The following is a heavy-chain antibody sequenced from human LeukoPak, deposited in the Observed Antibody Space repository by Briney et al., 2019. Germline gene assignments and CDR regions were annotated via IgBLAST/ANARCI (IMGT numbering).Heavy chain of an antibody. J-gene: IGHJ4*02. Sequence: PSETLSLTCAVYGGSFSGYYWSWIRQPPGKGLEWIGEINHSGSTNYSPSLKSRVTISVDTSKNQFSLKLSSVTAADTAVYYCAGDKIAARPAYWGQGTLVTVSS. D-gene: IGHD6-6*01. CDR2: INHSGST. V-gene: IGHV4-34*01. CDR3: AGDKIAARPAY. CDR1: GGSFSGYY.